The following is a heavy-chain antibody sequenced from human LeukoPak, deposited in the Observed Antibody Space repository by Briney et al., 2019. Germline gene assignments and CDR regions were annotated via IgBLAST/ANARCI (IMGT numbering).Heavy chain of an antibody. D-gene: IGHD3-9*01. CDR2: INSDGRST. CDR3: ARDYDILTGYYLFDY. Sequence: QPGGSLRLSCAASGFTFSKYWMHWVRQAPGKGLVWVSRINSDGRSTSYADSVKGRFTISRDNAKNTLYLQMNSLRAEDTAVYYCARDYDILTGYYLFDYWGQGTLVTVSS. V-gene: IGHV3-74*01. J-gene: IGHJ4*02. CDR1: GFTFSKYW.